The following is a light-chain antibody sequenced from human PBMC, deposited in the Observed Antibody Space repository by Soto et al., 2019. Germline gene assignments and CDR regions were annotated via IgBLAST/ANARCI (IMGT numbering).Light chain of an antibody. J-gene: IGKJ1*01. CDR2: GAS. CDR1: QSVSRS. Sequence: EIVMTQSPATLSVSPGERATLSCRASQSVSRSLAWFQQKPGQAPRLLIYGASTRASGIPARFSGSGSGTEFTLTISSLQSEDFAIYYCQQDTNWHRTFGQGTKVEIK. V-gene: IGKV3-15*01. CDR3: QQDTNWHRT.